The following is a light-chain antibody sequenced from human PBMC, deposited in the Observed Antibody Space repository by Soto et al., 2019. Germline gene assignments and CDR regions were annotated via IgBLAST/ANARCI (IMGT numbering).Light chain of an antibody. CDR3: LQTYSAPLT. J-gene: IGKJ4*01. CDR1: QSISTS. CDR2: FGS. V-gene: IGKV1-39*01. Sequence: DVQMTQSPSSLSASVGDRVTITCRASQSISTSLDWFPHKPGKAHKLLISFGSNLQSGVPSRFTGSGSGTDVTLPISSLQPEDLATYYCLQTYSAPLTFGGGTRVEI.